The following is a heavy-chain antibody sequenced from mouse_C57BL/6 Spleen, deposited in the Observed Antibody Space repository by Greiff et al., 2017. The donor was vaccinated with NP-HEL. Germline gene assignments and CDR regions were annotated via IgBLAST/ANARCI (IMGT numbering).Heavy chain of an antibody. D-gene: IGHD1-2*01. CDR3: ARGILRPDWYFDV. Sequence: EVQLQQSGPELVKPGASVKISCKASGYTFTDYYMNWVKQSHGKSLEWIGEINPNNGGTSYNQKFKGKATLTVDKSSSTAYMELRSLTSEDSAVYYCARGILRPDWYFDVWGTGTTVTVSS. CDR2: INPNNGGT. J-gene: IGHJ1*03. V-gene: IGHV1-26*01. CDR1: GYTFTDYY.